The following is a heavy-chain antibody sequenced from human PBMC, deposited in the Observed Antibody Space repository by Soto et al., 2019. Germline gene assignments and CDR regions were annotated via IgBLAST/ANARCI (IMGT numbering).Heavy chain of an antibody. CDR3: ASQPSYYYDSSGYFDY. CDR2: ISPYNGNT. J-gene: IGHJ4*02. Sequence: ASVKVSCKASGYIFITYGISWVRQAPGQGLEWMGRISPYNGNTNYAQNLQGRVTITADESTSTAYMELSSLRSEDTAVYYCASQPSYYYDSSGYFDYWGQGTLVTVSS. V-gene: IGHV1-18*01. CDR1: GYIFITYG. D-gene: IGHD3-22*01.